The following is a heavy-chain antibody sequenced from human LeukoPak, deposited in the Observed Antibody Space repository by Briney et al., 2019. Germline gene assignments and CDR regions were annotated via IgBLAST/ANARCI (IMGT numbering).Heavy chain of an antibody. V-gene: IGHV4-4*07. Sequence: PSETLSLTCTVSGGSISSYYWSWIRQPAGKGLEWIGRIYTSGSTNYNPSLKSRVTMSVDTSKNQFSLKLSSVTAADTAVYCCARGMIAVAGTNYFDYWGQGTLVTVSS. CDR3: ARGMIAVAGTNYFDY. J-gene: IGHJ4*02. CDR1: GGSISSYY. D-gene: IGHD6-19*01. CDR2: IYTSGST.